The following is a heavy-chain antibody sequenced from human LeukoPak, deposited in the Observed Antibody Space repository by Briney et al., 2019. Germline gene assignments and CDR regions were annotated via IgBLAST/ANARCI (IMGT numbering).Heavy chain of an antibody. CDR1: GGSISSYY. D-gene: IGHD1-7*01. V-gene: IGHV4-59*01. CDR2: IYYSGST. J-gene: IGHJ4*02. CDR3: ASGNWNYYYFDY. Sequence: SETLSLTCTVSGGSISSYYWSWTRQPPGKGLEWIGYIYYSGSTNYNPSLKSRVTISLDTSKNQFSLKLSSVTAADTAVYYCASGNWNYYYFDYWGQGTLVTVSS.